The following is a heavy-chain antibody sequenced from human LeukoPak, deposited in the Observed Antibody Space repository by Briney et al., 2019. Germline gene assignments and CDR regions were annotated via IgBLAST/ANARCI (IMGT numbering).Heavy chain of an antibody. CDR3: ARGGGGYEGDYYMDV. Sequence: ASVKVSCKASGYTFTGYYMHWVRQAPGQGLEWMGWINPNSGGTNYAQKFQGRVTMTRDTSISTAYMELSRLRSDDTAVYYCARGGGGYEGDYYMDVWGKGTTVTV. J-gene: IGHJ6*03. V-gene: IGHV1-2*02. CDR2: INPNSGGT. D-gene: IGHD5-12*01. CDR1: GYTFTGYY.